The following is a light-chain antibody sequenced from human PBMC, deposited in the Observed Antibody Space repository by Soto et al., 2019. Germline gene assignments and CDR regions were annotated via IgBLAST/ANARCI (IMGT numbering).Light chain of an antibody. CDR3: QSYGLSDYVV. CDR2: GNI. Sequence: QSVLTQPPSVCGAPGQRVTISCTGSSSNIGAGYDVHWYQLLPGTAPKLLIYGNINRPSGVPDRFSGSRSGTSAYLAITGLQAEDEADYYCQSYGLSDYVVFGGGTKLTVL. J-gene: IGLJ2*01. CDR1: SSNIGAGYD. V-gene: IGLV1-40*01.